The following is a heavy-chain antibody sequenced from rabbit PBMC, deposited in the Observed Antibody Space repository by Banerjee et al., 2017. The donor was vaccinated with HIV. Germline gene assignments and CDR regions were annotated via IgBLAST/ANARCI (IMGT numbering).Heavy chain of an antibody. CDR3: ARWTGGMDL. V-gene: IGHV1S40*01. J-gene: IGHJ6*01. CDR2: IYAGSSDIT. Sequence: QQLVESGGGLVKPGASLTLTCKASGFSFSSGYDMSWVRQAPGKGLEWIGCIYAGSSDITYYASWAKGRFTISKTSSTTVTLQMTSLTAADTATYFCARWTGGMDLWGPGTLVTVS. CDR1: GFSFSSGYD.